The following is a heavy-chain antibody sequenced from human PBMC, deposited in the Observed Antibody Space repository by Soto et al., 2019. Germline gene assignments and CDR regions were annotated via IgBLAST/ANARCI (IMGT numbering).Heavy chain of an antibody. CDR3: AIDHRGGTDAFDI. J-gene: IGHJ3*02. Sequence: QVQLVQSGAEVKKPGASVKVSCKASGYTFTSFGISWVRQAPGQGLEWMGWISAYNGNTNYAENLQGRVTMTTDTSTSTAYMELSSLRSDDTVVYCWAIDHRGGTDAFDIWGQGTMVSVSS. CDR1: GYTFTSFG. V-gene: IGHV1-18*01. CDR2: ISAYNGNT. D-gene: IGHD2-15*01.